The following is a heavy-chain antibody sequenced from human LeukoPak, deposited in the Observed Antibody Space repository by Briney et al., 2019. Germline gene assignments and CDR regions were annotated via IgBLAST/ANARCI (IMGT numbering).Heavy chain of an antibody. CDR3: GLVTSGNWWFDP. Sequence: GASVKVSCKTSGYTFTVYHAHWVRQAPGQGLEWMAWINPNSGGTNYAQKLQGRVTMTRDTSISTVYMELSSLRSDDTAVYYCGLVTSGNWWFDPWGQGTLVTVSS. CDR1: GYTFTVYH. CDR2: INPNSGGT. V-gene: IGHV1-2*02. J-gene: IGHJ5*02. D-gene: IGHD2-21*02.